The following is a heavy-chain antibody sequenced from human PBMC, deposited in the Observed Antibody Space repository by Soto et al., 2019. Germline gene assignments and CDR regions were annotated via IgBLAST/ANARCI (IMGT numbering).Heavy chain of an antibody. CDR3: AKDPTVVVVADRPY. D-gene: IGHD2-15*01. CDR2: ISGSGGST. J-gene: IGHJ4*02. V-gene: IGHV3-23*01. CDR1: GFTFSSYA. Sequence: GGSLRLSCAASGFTFSSYAMSWVRQAPGKGLEWVSAISGSGGSTYYADSVKGRFTISRDNSKNTLYLQMNGLRAEDTAVYYCAKDPTVVVVADRPYWGQGTLVTVSS.